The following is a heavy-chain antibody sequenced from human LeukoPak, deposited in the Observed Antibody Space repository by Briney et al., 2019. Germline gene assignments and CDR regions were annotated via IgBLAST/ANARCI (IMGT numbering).Heavy chain of an antibody. D-gene: IGHD5-12*01. CDR2: ISYDGSNK. Sequence: QPGRSPRLSCAASGFTFSSYAMHWVRQAPGKGLEWVAVISYDGSNKYYADSVKGRFTISRDNSKNTLYLQMNSLRAEDTAVYYCARDRGYSGYGDYYYYGMDVWGQGTTVTVSS. V-gene: IGHV3-30*04. CDR3: ARDRGYSGYGDYYYYGMDV. J-gene: IGHJ6*02. CDR1: GFTFSSYA.